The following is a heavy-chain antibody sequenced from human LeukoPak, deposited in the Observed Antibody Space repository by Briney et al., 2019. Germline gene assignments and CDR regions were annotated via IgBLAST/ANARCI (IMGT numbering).Heavy chain of an antibody. J-gene: IGHJ5*02. CDR2: INPNTGDT. V-gene: IGHV1-2*02. CDR1: GYTFTGYY. CDR3: ARSDGSGSQYFTSSYNWFDP. Sequence: GASVKVSCKASGYTFTGYYIHWVRQAPGQGLEWMGWINPNTGDTNYAQKFQGRVTMTRDTSISTAYMELSRLRSDDTAVYYCARSDGSGSQYFTSSYNWFDPWGQGTLVTVSS. D-gene: IGHD3-10*01.